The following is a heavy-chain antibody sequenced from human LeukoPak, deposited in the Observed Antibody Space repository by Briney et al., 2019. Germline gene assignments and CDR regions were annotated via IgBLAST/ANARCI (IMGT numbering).Heavy chain of an antibody. D-gene: IGHD3/OR15-3a*01. CDR3: ARGPFLGWSFFPDWFDP. CDR1: GGSISSSSYY. CDR2: IYYSGST. Sequence: SETLSLTCTVSGGSISSSSYYWGWIRQPPGKGLEWIGSIYYSGSTNYNPSLKSRVTISVDTSKNQFSLKLSSVTAADTAVYYCARGPFLGWSFFPDWFDPWGQGTLVTVSS. V-gene: IGHV4-39*07. J-gene: IGHJ5*02.